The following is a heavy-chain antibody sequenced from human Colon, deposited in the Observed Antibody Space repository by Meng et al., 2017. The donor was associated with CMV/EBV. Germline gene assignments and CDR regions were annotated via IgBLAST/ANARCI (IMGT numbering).Heavy chain of an antibody. CDR1: GGFISSSSYY. CDR2: MYYSGST. Sequence: SETLSLTCTVSGGFISSSSYYWGWIRQPPGKGLEWLGSMYYSGSTYYNPSLKSRVTISADTSKNQFSLKLSSVTAADTAVYYCARDQGGGYDSSGSYYFDYWGQGTLVTVSS. V-gene: IGHV4-39*07. CDR3: ARDQGGGYDSSGSYYFDY. J-gene: IGHJ4*02. D-gene: IGHD3-22*01.